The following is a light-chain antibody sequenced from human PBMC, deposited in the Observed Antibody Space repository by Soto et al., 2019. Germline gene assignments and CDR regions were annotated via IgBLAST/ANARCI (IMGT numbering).Light chain of an antibody. Sequence: DVVMTQSPLSLPVTLGQPASISCRSSHSLVYSDGIAYLNWFQQRPGQSPRRLIYKVSYRDSGGTGRVSGSGAGTDFTLRISRVEAEDVGVYYCMQGTHWPPYTFGQGTKLEIK. CDR2: KVS. CDR3: MQGTHWPPYT. J-gene: IGKJ2*01. CDR1: HSLVYSDGIAY. V-gene: IGKV2-30*01.